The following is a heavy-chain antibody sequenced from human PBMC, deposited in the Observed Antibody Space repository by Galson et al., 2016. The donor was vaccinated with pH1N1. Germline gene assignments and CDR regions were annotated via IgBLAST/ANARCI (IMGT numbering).Heavy chain of an antibody. CDR2: IDWDDDK. Sequence: PALVKPTQTLTLTCSFSGFSLSTSGMCVSWIRQPPGKALEWLALIDWDDDKYYSTSLKTRPTISKDTSKNQVVLTMTNMDPVDTATYYCARFLYGDYSGYFDYWGQGTLVTVSS. CDR3: ARFLYGDYSGYFDY. D-gene: IGHD4-17*01. J-gene: IGHJ4*02. V-gene: IGHV2-70*01. CDR1: GFSLSTSGMC.